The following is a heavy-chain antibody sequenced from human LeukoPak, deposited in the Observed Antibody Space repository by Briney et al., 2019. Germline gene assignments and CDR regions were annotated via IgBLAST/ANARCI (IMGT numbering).Heavy chain of an antibody. CDR1: GFTVSSNY. D-gene: IGHD3-10*01. CDR2: ITGSGGNT. V-gene: IGHV3-23*01. Sequence: PGGSLRLSCAASGFTVSSNYMSWVRQAPGKGLEWVSGITGSGGNTYYADSVKGRFTISRDNSKNTLYLQMNSLRAEDTAVYYCAKARIRGVPDAFDIWGQGTMVTVSS. CDR3: AKARIRGVPDAFDI. J-gene: IGHJ3*02.